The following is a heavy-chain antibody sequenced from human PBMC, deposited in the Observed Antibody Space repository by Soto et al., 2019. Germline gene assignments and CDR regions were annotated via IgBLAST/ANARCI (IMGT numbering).Heavy chain of an antibody. D-gene: IGHD5-18*01. CDR3: ARDKGYGFGWSSSSGMDV. CDR1: GYTFSNFG. CDR2: ISGYNGNT. Sequence: QVQLVQSGAEVKKPGASVKVSCKASGYTFSNFGLSWVRQAPEQGLEWMGWISGYNGNTNSAQKFQGRVTMTTDTSTTTAYMEVRSLTSDDSAVYYCARDKGYGFGWSSSSGMDVWGQGTTVTVSS. J-gene: IGHJ6*02. V-gene: IGHV1-18*01.